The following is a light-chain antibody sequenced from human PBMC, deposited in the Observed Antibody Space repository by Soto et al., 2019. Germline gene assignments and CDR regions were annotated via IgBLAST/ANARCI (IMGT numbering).Light chain of an antibody. CDR2: DAS. Sequence: DIQMTQSPSTLPACVGDRVTITFRASQSISSWLAWYQQKPGKAPKLLIYDASSLESGVPSRFSGSGSGTEFTLTISSLQPDDFATYYCQQYNSYSTFGQGTKVDIK. J-gene: IGKJ1*01. CDR1: QSISSW. CDR3: QQYNSYST. V-gene: IGKV1-5*01.